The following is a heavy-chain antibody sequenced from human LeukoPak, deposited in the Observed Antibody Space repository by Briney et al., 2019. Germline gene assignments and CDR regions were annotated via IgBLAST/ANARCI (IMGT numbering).Heavy chain of an antibody. CDR2: ISAYNGNT. CDR1: GYTFTSYG. V-gene: IGHV1-18*01. CDR3: ARDGDSSGYPGRDY. J-gene: IGHJ4*02. D-gene: IGHD6-19*01. Sequence: ALVKVSCKASGYTFTSYGISWVRQAPGQGLEWMGWISAYNGNTNYAQKLQGRVTMTTDTSTSTAYMELRSLRSDDTAVYYCARDGDSSGYPGRDYWGQGTLVTVSS.